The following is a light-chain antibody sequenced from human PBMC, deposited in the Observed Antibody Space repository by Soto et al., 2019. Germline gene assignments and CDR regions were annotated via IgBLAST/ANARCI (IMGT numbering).Light chain of an antibody. Sequence: DIVMTQSPDILSVSPGERATLSCRASQSVDTILAWYQQKPGQAPRLLIYGASTRASGVPARFSGSGSGTEFTLTISSLQSEDSAIYYCHQYNDWPRTFGQGTKVEIK. CDR3: HQYNDWPRT. J-gene: IGKJ1*01. CDR2: GAS. V-gene: IGKV3-15*01. CDR1: QSVDTI.